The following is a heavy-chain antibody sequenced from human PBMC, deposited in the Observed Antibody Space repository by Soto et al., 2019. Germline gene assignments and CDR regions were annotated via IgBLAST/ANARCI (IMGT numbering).Heavy chain of an antibody. V-gene: IGHV1-69*01. CDR2: IIPIFGTA. Sequence: SWVKVSCKASGGTFSSYAISWVRQAPGQGLEWMGGIIPIFGTANYAQKFQGRVTITADESTSTAYMELSSLRSEDTAVYYCARGRIAAAGTHRFDYWGQGTLVTVSS. CDR3: ARGRIAAAGTHRFDY. J-gene: IGHJ4*02. CDR1: GGTFSSYA. D-gene: IGHD6-13*01.